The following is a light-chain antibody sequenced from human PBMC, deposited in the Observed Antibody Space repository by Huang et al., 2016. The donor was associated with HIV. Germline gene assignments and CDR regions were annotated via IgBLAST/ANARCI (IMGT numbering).Light chain of an antibody. CDR2: DAS. CDR3: QQRSNWPLT. J-gene: IGKJ4*01. CDR1: QSVSSY. Sequence: EIVLTQSPATLSLSPGERATLSCRASQSVSSYLAWYQQKPDQAPRLLIYDASNRATGIPARCSGSGSGTDFTLTISSLEPEDFAVYYCQQRSNWPLTFGGGTKVEIK. V-gene: IGKV3-11*01.